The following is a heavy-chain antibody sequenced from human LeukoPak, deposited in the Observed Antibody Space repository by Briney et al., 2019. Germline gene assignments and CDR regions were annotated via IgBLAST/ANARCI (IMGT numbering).Heavy chain of an antibody. CDR3: TRDPGYSSSSISF. CDR1: GFALSGYS. V-gene: IGHV3-21*01. CDR2: IDRSNSDI. Sequence: GGSLRLSCAASGFALSGYSINWVRQAPGKGLEWVSFIDRSNSDIYYADSVKGRFTISRDNARESVFLQLNGLRAEDTAVYYCTRDPGYSSSSISFWGQGTLVTVSS. J-gene: IGHJ4*02. D-gene: IGHD6-6*01.